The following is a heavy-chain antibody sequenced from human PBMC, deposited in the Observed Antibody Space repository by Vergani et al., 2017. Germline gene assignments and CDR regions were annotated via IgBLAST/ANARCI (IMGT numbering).Heavy chain of an antibody. CDR1: GDSVSSNSAA. CDR3: ARVVYDSSGYYYPRGMDV. V-gene: IGHV6-1*01. J-gene: IGHJ6*03. Sequence: QVQLQQPGPGLVKPSQTLSLTCAIPGDSVSSNSAAWNWIRQSPSRGLEWLGRTYYRSKWYNDYAVSVKSRITINPDTSKNQFSLQLNSVTPEDTAVYYCARVVYDSSGYYYPRGMDVWGKGTTVTVSS. D-gene: IGHD3-22*01. CDR2: TYYRSKWYN.